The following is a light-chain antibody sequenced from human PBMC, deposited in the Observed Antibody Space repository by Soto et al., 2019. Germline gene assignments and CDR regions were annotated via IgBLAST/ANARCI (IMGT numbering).Light chain of an antibody. CDR2: DVS. CDR1: SSDVGGYNY. V-gene: IGLV2-14*03. CDR3: NSYTSSSTHV. Sequence: QSALTQPASVSGSPGQSITISCTGTSSDVGGYNYVSWYQQHPGKAPKLIISDVSNRPSGVSNRFSGSKSGNTASLTISGLQAEDKADYYCNSYTSSSTHVFGTGTKLTVL. J-gene: IGLJ1*01.